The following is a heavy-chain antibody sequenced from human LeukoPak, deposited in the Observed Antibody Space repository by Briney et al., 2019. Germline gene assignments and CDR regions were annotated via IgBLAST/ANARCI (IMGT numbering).Heavy chain of an antibody. V-gene: IGHV1-2*02. CDR1: GYTFTGYY. Sequence: ASVKVSCKASGYTFTGYYMHWVRQAPGQGLEWMGWINPNSGGTNYAQKFQGRVTMTRDTSISTAYMELSRLRSDDTAVYYCARSLVKVVPAANPPYYYMDVWGKGTTVTVSS. D-gene: IGHD2-2*01. CDR2: INPNSGGT. CDR3: ARSLVKVVPAANPPYYYMDV. J-gene: IGHJ6*03.